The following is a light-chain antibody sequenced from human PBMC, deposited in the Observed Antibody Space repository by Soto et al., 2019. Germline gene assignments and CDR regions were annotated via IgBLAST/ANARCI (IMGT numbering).Light chain of an antibody. J-gene: IGKJ1*01. V-gene: IGKV3-15*01. CDR2: GAS. CDR1: QSVSSN. Sequence: EIVMTQSPANLSVSPGERATLSCRASQSVSSNLAWYQQKPGQAPRLLIYGASTRATGIPARFSGSGSGTEFTLTISSLQSEDFAVYYCQQYNNGPWTFGQGTKVEIK. CDR3: QQYNNGPWT.